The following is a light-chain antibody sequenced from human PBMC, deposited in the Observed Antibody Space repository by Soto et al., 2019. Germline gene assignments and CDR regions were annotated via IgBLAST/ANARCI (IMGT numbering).Light chain of an antibody. V-gene: IGKV3-20*01. Sequence: EIVLTQSPGTLSLSPGEGATLSCRASQSVSNNYLAWYQQKPGQAPRLLIYGASSRATGIPDRFSGSGSGTDFTLTITRLEPEDFAVYYCQQYANSPRTFGQGTKVEIK. J-gene: IGKJ1*01. CDR2: GAS. CDR1: QSVSNNY. CDR3: QQYANSPRT.